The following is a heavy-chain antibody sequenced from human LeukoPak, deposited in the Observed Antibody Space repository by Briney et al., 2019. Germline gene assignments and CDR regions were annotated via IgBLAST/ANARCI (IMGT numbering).Heavy chain of an antibody. D-gene: IGHD2-21*01. CDR2: INYSGNT. V-gene: IGHV4-39*07. CDR1: GGSIRSSSYY. Sequence: SETLSLTCTVSGGSIRSSSYYWGWIRQPPGKGPEWIGSINYSGNTYYNPSLKSRVTISVDTSKNQFSLNLSSVTAADTAVYYCARVDWLANYYYYMDVWGKGTTVTVSS. J-gene: IGHJ6*03. CDR3: ARVDWLANYYYYMDV.